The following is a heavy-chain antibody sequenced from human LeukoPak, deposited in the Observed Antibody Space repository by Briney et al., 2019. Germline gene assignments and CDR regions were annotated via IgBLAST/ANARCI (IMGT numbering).Heavy chain of an antibody. CDR3: ARDSGDI. CDR1: GFTFSSYA. Sequence: GGSLRLSCAASGFTFSSYAMHWVRQAPGKGLEWVAVISYDGSNKYYADSVKGRFTISRDNSKNTLYLQMNSLRAEDTAVYYCARDSGDIWGQGTMVTVSS. V-gene: IGHV3-30*04. CDR2: ISYDGSNK. D-gene: IGHD3-10*01. J-gene: IGHJ3*02.